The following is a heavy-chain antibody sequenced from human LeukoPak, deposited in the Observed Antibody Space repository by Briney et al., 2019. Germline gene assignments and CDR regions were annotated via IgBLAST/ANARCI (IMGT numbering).Heavy chain of an antibody. CDR3: AKDGMVTVFYYYYMDV. Sequence: AGGSLRLSCAASGVTFSSYGIHWVRQAPGKGLEWVAFIRYDGSNKYYADSVKGRFTISRDNSKNTLYLQMNSLRSEDTAVYYCAKDGMVTVFYYYYMDVWGKGTTVTVSS. J-gene: IGHJ6*03. D-gene: IGHD2-21*02. CDR2: IRYDGSNK. V-gene: IGHV3-30*02. CDR1: GVTFSSYG.